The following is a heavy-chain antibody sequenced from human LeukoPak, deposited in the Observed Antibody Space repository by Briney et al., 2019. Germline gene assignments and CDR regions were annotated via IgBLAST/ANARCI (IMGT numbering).Heavy chain of an antibody. V-gene: IGHV3-30-3*01. CDR3: ARASFQRWLQLGGD. CDR2: ISYDGSNK. J-gene: IGHJ4*02. CDR1: GFTFSSYA. D-gene: IGHD5-24*01. Sequence: GRSLRLSCAASGFTFSSYAMHWVRQAPGKGLEWVAVISYDGSNKYYADSVKGRFTISRDNSKNTLYLQMNSLRDEDTAVYYCARASFQRWLQLGGDWGQGTLVTVSS.